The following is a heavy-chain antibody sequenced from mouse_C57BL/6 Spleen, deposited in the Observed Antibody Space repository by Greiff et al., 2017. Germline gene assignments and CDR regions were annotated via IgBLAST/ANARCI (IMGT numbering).Heavy chain of an antibody. V-gene: IGHV1-62-2*01. J-gene: IGHJ4*01. Sequence: VKLQESGAELVKPGASVKLSCKASGYTFTEYTIHWVKQRSGQGLEWIGRFYPGSGSIKYNEKFKDKATLTADKSSSTGSMELSRLTSEDSAVYFCARHGPPLYYGNYFAMDYWGQGTSVTVSS. CDR2: FYPGSGSI. CDR3: ARHGPPLYYGNYFAMDY. CDR1: GYTFTEYT. D-gene: IGHD2-1*01.